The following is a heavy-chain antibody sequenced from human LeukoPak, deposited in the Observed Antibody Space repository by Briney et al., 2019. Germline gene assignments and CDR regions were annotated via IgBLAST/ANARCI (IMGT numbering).Heavy chain of an antibody. J-gene: IGHJ4*02. D-gene: IGHD3-10*01. Sequence: PSQTLSLTCAVSGGSISSGGYSWSWIRQPPGKGLEWIGYIYHSGSTYYNPSLKSRVTISVDRSKNQFSLKLSSVTAADTAVYYCAREGYEGSWSGGGRRDYFDYWGQGTLVTVSS. CDR1: GGSISSGGYS. CDR3: AREGYEGSWSGGGRRDYFDY. CDR2: IYHSGST. V-gene: IGHV4-30-2*01.